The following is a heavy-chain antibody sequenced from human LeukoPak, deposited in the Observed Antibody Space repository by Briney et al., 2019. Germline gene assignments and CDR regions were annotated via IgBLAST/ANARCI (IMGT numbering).Heavy chain of an antibody. Sequence: SETLSLTCTVSGGSISSYYWSWIRQPAGKGLEWIGRISASGSTNYAPSLRSRITMSVDTSTKQFSLKLTSMTAADTAVYYCATDIPWFDPWGRGTLVTVSS. V-gene: IGHV4-4*07. CDR2: ISASGST. J-gene: IGHJ5*02. CDR1: GGSISSYY. CDR3: ATDIPWFDP.